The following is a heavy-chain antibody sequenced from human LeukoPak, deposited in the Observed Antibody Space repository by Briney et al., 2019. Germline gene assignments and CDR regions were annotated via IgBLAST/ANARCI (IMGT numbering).Heavy chain of an antibody. D-gene: IGHD3-22*01. V-gene: IGHV4-59*01. CDR3: ARRTYFYDSSGYYFDY. CDR2: IYYSGST. J-gene: IGHJ4*02. Sequence: SETLSLTCTVSGGSISSYYWSWIRQPPGKGLECIGYIYYSGSTNYNPSLKSRVTISVDTSKNQFSLKLSSVTAADTAVYYCARRTYFYDSSGYYFDYWGQGTLVTVSS. CDR1: GGSISSYY.